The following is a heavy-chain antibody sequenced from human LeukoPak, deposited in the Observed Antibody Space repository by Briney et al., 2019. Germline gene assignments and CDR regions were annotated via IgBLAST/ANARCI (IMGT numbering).Heavy chain of an antibody. Sequence: QPGRSLRLSCAASGFTFDDYAMHWVRQRPGKGLEWVSSISWDSGSRVYADSVKGRFSISRDNAKNSLYLQMSSLTPEDTALYYCIKDLRLDLHFDTFDIWGQGTLVTFSS. CDR2: ISWDSGSR. CDR3: IKDLRLDLHFDTFDI. CDR1: GFTFDDYA. J-gene: IGHJ3*02. V-gene: IGHV3-9*01. D-gene: IGHD1-7*01.